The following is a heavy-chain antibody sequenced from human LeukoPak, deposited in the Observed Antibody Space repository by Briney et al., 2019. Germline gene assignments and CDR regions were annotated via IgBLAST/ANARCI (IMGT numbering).Heavy chain of an antibody. V-gene: IGHV4-34*01. Sequence: SETLSLTCAVYGGSFSGYYLSWIRQSPGKGLEWIGEINHSGSINYNPSLKSRVTVSVDSSRNQFSLILGSVTAADTAVYYCAFTTGNYYLDYWGQGTRVTVSS. CDR3: AFTTGNYYLDY. CDR1: GGSFSGYY. CDR2: INHSGSI. J-gene: IGHJ4*02. D-gene: IGHD1-7*01.